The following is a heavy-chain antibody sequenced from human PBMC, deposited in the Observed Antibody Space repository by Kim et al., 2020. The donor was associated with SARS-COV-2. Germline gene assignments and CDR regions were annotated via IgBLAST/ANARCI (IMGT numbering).Heavy chain of an antibody. Sequence: AQKLQGRVTMTTDTSTSTAYMELRSLRSDDTAVYYCARDLSDSSGWTYDYWGQGTLVTVSS. J-gene: IGHJ4*02. D-gene: IGHD6-19*01. CDR3: ARDLSDSSGWTYDY. V-gene: IGHV1-18*01.